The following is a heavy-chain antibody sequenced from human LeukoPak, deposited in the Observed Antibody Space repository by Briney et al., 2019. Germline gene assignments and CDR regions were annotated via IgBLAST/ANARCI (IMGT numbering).Heavy chain of an antibody. D-gene: IGHD2/OR15-2a*01. V-gene: IGHV3-23*01. J-gene: IGHJ4*02. CDR3: AKNRGTGTAFYDY. Sequence: GGSLRLSCAASGFTFSSYAMTWVRQVPGKGLEWVSAISGGGDYTYYTDSMKGRFTLSRDNSKNTLYLQMSSLRAQDTAVYYCAKNRGTGTAFYDYWGQGTLVTVSS. CDR1: GFTFSSYA. CDR2: ISGGGDYT.